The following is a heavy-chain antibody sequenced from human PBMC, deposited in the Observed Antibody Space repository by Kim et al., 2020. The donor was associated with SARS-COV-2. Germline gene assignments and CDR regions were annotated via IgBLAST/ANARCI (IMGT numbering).Heavy chain of an antibody. CDR1: GGSISSGGYY. CDR2: IYYSGST. V-gene: IGHV4-31*03. Sequence: SETLSLTCTVSGGSISSGGYYWSWIRQHPGKGLEWIGYIYYSGSTYYNPSLKSRVTISVDTSKNQFSLKLSSVTAADTAVYYCARDPYYGSGYLDYWGQGTLVTVSS. D-gene: IGHD3-10*01. J-gene: IGHJ4*02. CDR3: ARDPYYGSGYLDY.